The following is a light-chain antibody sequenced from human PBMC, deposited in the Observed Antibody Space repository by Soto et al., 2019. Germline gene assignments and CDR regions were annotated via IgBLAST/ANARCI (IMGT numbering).Light chain of an antibody. V-gene: IGLV2-8*01. Sequence: QSALTQPPSASGPPGQSVTISCTGTSSDVGGYNYVSWYQQHPGKAPKLMIYEVSKRPSGVPDRFSGSKSGNTASLTVSGLQAEDEADYYCSSYAGSNNLVVFGGGTKVTVL. CDR1: SSDVGGYNY. CDR3: SSYAGSNNLVV. CDR2: EVS. J-gene: IGLJ2*01.